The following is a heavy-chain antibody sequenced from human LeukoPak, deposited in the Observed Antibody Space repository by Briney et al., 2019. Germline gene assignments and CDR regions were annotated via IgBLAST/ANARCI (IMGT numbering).Heavy chain of an antibody. V-gene: IGHV3-20*04. CDR2: INWSGSNT. CDR3: ARDLGGWPPFYYFDY. D-gene: IGHD6-19*01. Sequence: PGGSLRLSCAASGFTFDDYGMSWVRQAPGRGLEWVSGINWSGSNTGYADSVKGQFTISRDNAKNSLYLQMNSLRAEDTALYYCARDLGGWPPFYYFDYWGQGTLVTVSS. J-gene: IGHJ4*02. CDR1: GFTFDDYG.